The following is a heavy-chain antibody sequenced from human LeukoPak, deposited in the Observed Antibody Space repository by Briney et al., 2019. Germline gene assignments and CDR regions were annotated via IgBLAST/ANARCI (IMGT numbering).Heavy chain of an antibody. CDR2: ISSSSSYI. J-gene: IGHJ4*02. CDR3: ARVLRYFDWLFSDY. Sequence: GGSLRLSCAASGFTFSSYSMNWVRQAPGKGLEWVSSISSSSSYIYYADSVKGRFTISRDNAKNSLYLQMNSLRAEDTAVYYCARVLRYFDWLFSDYWGQGTLVTVSS. CDR1: GFTFSSYS. D-gene: IGHD3-9*01. V-gene: IGHV3-21*01.